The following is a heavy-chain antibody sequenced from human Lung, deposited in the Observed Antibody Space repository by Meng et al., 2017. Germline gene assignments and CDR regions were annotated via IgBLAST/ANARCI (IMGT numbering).Heavy chain of an antibody. CDR2: INHSGST. J-gene: IGHJ4*02. D-gene: IGHD4-11*01. CDR1: GGSFSDYY. Sequence: QVTLPQWGAGLLKPSDTLSLTCVVSGGSFSDYYWSWIRQPPGKGLEWIGEINHSGSTNYNPSLESRATISVDTSQNNLSLKLSSVTAADSAVYYCARGPTTMAHDFDYWGQGTLVTVSS. V-gene: IGHV4-34*01. CDR3: ARGPTTMAHDFDY.